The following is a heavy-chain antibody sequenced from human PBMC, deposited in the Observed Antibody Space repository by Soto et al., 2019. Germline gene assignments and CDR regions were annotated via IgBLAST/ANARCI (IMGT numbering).Heavy chain of an antibody. CDR3: ASERSRYYYNSSGYEPRHNYYYGMDV. CDR1: GGSISSYY. D-gene: IGHD3-22*01. V-gene: IGHV4-4*07. CDR2: IYTSGST. Sequence: ASETLSLTCTVSGGSISSYYWSWIRQPAGKGLEWIGRIYTSGSTNYNPSLKSRVTMSLDTSKNQFSLKLSSVTAADTAVYYCASERSRYYYNSSGYEPRHNYYYGMDVWGQGTTVTGSS. J-gene: IGHJ6*02.